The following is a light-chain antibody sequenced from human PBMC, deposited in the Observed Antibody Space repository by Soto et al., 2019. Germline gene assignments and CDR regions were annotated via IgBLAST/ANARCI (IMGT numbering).Light chain of an antibody. CDR1: SAHSSYA. CDR3: QTWGSAVV. J-gene: IGLJ3*02. V-gene: IGLV4-69*01. Sequence: QLVLTQSPSASASLGASVKLTCTLSSAHSSYAIAWLQQQPEKGPRYLMRLNSDGSHNKGDGIPDRFSGSGSGAERSLTISSLHSEDEADYYCQTWGSAVVFGGGTQLTVL. CDR2: LNSDGSH.